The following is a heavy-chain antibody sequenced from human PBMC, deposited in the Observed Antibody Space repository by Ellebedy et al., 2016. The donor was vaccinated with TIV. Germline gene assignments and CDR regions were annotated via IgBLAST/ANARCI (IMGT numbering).Heavy chain of an antibody. Sequence: GESLKISXAASGFTFCSYSMNWVRQAPGKGLEWVSSISSSSSYIYYADSVKGRFTISRDNAKNSLYLQMNSLRAEDTAVYYCASHYSMWTTYYFDYWGQGTLVTVSS. CDR2: ISSSSSYI. CDR1: GFTFCSYS. D-gene: IGHD2-15*01. CDR3: ASHYSMWTTYYFDY. V-gene: IGHV3-21*01. J-gene: IGHJ4*02.